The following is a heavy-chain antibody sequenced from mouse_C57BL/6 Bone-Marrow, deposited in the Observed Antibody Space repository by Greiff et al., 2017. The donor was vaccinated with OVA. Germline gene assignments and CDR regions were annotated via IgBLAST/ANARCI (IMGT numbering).Heavy chain of an antibody. CDR2: IDPSDSYT. Sequence: VKLQQPGAELVKPGASVKLSCKASGYTFTSYWMQWVKQRPGQGLEWIGEIDPSDSYTNYNQKFKGKATLTVDTSSSTAYMQLSSLTSEDSEVYYCARDYYGPYAMDYWGQGTSVTVSS. D-gene: IGHD1-2*01. V-gene: IGHV1-50*01. J-gene: IGHJ4*01. CDR3: ARDYYGPYAMDY. CDR1: GYTFTSYW.